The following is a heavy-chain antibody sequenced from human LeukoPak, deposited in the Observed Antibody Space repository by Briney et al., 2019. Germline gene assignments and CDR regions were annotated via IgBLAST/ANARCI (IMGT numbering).Heavy chain of an antibody. CDR3: ARGSMVRGIDY. Sequence: GGSLRLSGAASGFTVSSNYMTWVRQAPGKGLEWVSVIYSGGSTYYADSVKGRFTISRENAKNSLYLQMNSLRAGDTAVYYCARGSMVRGIDYWGQGTLVTVSS. CDR1: GFTVSSNY. V-gene: IGHV3-53*01. D-gene: IGHD3-10*01. CDR2: IYSGGST. J-gene: IGHJ4*02.